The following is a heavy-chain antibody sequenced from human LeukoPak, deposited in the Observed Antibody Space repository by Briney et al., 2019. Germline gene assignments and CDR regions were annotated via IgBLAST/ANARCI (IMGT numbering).Heavy chain of an antibody. J-gene: IGHJ6*02. V-gene: IGHV3-64*01. CDR2: ISSNGGST. Sequence: GGALRLSCAASGFTFSSYAMHWVRQAPGKGLEYVSAISSNGGSTYYANSVKGRFTISRDNSKNTLYLHMGSLRAEDLAVYYCARVTTYCGGDCYYYYGMDVWGQGTTVTVSS. D-gene: IGHD2-21*02. CDR1: GFTFSSYA. CDR3: ARVTTYCGGDCYYYYGMDV.